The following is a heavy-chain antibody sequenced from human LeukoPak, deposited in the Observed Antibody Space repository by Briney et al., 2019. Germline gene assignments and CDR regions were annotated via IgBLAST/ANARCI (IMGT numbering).Heavy chain of an antibody. CDR2: INHSGST. D-gene: IGHD6-19*01. J-gene: IGHJ5*02. Sequence: KASETLSLTCTVSGGSISSSSYYWSWIRQPPGKGLEWIGEINHSGSTNYNPSLKSRATISVDTSKNQFSLKLSSVTAADTAVYYCARGGWLVRRWFDPWGQGTLVTVSS. CDR3: ARGGWLVRRWFDP. CDR1: GGSISSSSYY. V-gene: IGHV4-39*07.